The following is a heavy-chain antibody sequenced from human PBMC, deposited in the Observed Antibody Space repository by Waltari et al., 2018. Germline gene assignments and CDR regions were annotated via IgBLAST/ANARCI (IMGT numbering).Heavy chain of an antibody. CDR1: GFTFSSYA. V-gene: IGHV3-23*01. D-gene: IGHD3-3*01. Sequence: EVQLLESGGGLVQPGGSLRLSCAASGFTFSSYAMSWVRQAPGEGRVGVSAFSGSGGSTYYSDSVKGRCTISRDNSKNTLYLQMNSLRAEDTAVDYCAKGLNFWSGYYRFWGQGTLVTVSS. CDR2: FSGSGGST. J-gene: IGHJ4*02. CDR3: AKGLNFWSGYYRF.